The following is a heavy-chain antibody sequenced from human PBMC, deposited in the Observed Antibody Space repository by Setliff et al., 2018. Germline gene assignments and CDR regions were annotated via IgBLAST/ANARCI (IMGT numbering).Heavy chain of an antibody. CDR3: ARRRGGTYGFDYFDS. J-gene: IGHJ4*02. Sequence: SGPTLVNPTQTLTLTCTLSGLSLNTRGVGVGWIRQPPGKALEWLALIFWDDDKRYSPYLKSRLTISKDSSKNQVVLTMTNMDPVDTATYYCARRRGGTYGFDYFDSWGQGTLVTV. D-gene: IGHD1-26*01. V-gene: IGHV2-5*02. CDR2: IFWDDDK. CDR1: GLSLNTRGVG.